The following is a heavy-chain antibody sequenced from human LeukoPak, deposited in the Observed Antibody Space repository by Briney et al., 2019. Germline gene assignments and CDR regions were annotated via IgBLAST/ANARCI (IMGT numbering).Heavy chain of an antibody. CDR2: IYYSGSS. V-gene: IGHV4-31*11. J-gene: IGHJ6*02. CDR3: ARDCFVSYYDSSGYYVGYYYGMDV. Sequence: SVTLSLTCAVSGGSISSGGYYWSCIRQHPGTGLEWIGYIYYSGSSYYNPSLKSRVTISVDTSKNQCSLKLSSVTAADTAVYYCARDCFVSYYDSSGYYVGYYYGMDVWGQGTTVTVSS. D-gene: IGHD3-22*01. CDR1: GGSISSGGYY.